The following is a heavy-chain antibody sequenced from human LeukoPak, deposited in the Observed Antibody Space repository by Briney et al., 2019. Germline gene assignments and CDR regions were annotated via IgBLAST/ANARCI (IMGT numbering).Heavy chain of an antibody. D-gene: IGHD2-15*01. CDR3: ARAMSVTYCSGGSCLSY. Sequence: GASVKVSCKASGGTFSIYAISWVRQAPGQGLEWMGRIIPIFGIANYAQKFQGRVTITADRSTSTAYMELSSLRSEDTAVYYCARAMSVTYCSGGSCLSYWGQGTLVTVSS. CDR1: GGTFSIYA. V-gene: IGHV1-69*04. J-gene: IGHJ4*02. CDR2: IIPIFGIA.